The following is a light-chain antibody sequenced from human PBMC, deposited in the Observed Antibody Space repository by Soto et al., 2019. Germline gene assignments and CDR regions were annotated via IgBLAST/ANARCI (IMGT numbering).Light chain of an antibody. J-gene: IGKJ4*01. V-gene: IGKV3-20*01. Sequence: ETVLTQSPGTLSLSPGDTATLSCGASQSVNSNFLAWYQQKPGQTPRLLIYGASSRATDIPDRFSGSGSGTDFTLTITTLEPEDFAVYYCQQYGVSPLTFGGGTNVEIK. CDR2: GAS. CDR1: QSVNSNF. CDR3: QQYGVSPLT.